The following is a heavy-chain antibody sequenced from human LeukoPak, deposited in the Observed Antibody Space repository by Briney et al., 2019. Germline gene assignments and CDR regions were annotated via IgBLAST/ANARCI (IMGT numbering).Heavy chain of an antibody. J-gene: IGHJ4*02. Sequence: SETLSLTCAVYGGSFSGYYWSWIRQPPGKGLEWIGEINHSGSTNYNPSLKSRVTISVDTSKNQFSLKLSSVTAADTAVYYCARGGPRAQGADSSGQYYFDYWGQGTLVTASS. CDR2: INHSGST. D-gene: IGHD3-22*01. CDR3: ARGGPRAQGADSSGQYYFDY. CDR1: GGSFSGYY. V-gene: IGHV4-34*01.